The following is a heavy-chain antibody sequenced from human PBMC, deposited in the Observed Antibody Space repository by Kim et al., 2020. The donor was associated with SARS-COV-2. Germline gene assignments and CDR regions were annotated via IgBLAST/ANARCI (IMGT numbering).Heavy chain of an antibody. CDR3: ARDYYGSGSYFFDY. J-gene: IGHJ4*02. V-gene: IGHV4-34*01. Sequence: PSLTGLVTISVDTSKNQFSRELSSVTAADTAVYYCARDYYGSGSYFFDYWGQGTLVTVSS. D-gene: IGHD3-10*01.